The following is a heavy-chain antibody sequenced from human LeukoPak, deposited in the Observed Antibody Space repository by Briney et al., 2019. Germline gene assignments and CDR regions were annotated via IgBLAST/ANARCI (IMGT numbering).Heavy chain of an antibody. V-gene: IGHV3-64D*09. Sequence: GGSLRLSCSASGFTFSSYAMHWVRQAPGKGLEFVSAISSNGGSTYYGDSVKGRFTISRDNSKNTLYLQMSSLRPEDTAVYYCVKDRICSSASCYRFDYWGQGTLVTVSS. CDR1: GFTFSSYA. J-gene: IGHJ4*02. D-gene: IGHD2-2*01. CDR2: ISSNGGST. CDR3: VKDRICSSASCYRFDY.